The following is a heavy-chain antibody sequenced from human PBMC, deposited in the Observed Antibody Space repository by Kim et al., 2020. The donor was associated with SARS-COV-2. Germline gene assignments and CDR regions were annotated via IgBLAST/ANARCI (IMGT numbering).Heavy chain of an antibody. Sequence: YEQKFQGRVTITADKSTSTAYMELSSLRSEDTAVYYCARDPIAAAGFFDYWGQGTLVTVSS. D-gene: IGHD6-13*01. V-gene: IGHV1-69*04. CDR3: ARDPIAAAGFFDY. J-gene: IGHJ4*02.